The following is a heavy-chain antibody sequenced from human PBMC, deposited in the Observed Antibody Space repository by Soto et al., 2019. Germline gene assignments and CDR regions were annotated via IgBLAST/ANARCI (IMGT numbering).Heavy chain of an antibody. CDR2: INPLPTSGST. CDR1: GYIFTNYY. V-gene: IGHV1-46*01. D-gene: IGHD4-17*01. Sequence: ASVKVSCKASGYIFTNYYIHWVRQAPGQGLEWMAIINPLPTSGSTNYAQKFQGRVTVTRDTSTCTVYLELSSLRPEDTAVYYCARDPYDYGDYDDYFDYWGQGTLVTVSS. CDR3: ARDPYDYGDYDDYFDY. J-gene: IGHJ4*02.